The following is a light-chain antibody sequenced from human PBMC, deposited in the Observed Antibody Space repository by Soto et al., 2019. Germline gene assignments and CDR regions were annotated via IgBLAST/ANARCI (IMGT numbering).Light chain of an antibody. Sequence: EIVMTHSPATLSVSPGERATLSCRASQSVSNNLAWYQQKPGQAPRLLIYGASTRATAIPARFSGSGSGTEFTLTISSLQSEDFAVYYCQQYDKWPLTFGGGTTVDIK. CDR2: GAS. CDR3: QQYDKWPLT. CDR1: QSVSNN. J-gene: IGKJ4*01. V-gene: IGKV3-15*01.